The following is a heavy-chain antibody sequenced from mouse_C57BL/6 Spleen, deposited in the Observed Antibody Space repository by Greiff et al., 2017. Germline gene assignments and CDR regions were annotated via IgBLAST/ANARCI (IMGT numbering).Heavy chain of an antibody. J-gene: IGHJ3*01. Sequence: QVQLQQSGAELVKPGASVKISCKASGYAFSSYWMNWVKQRPGKGLEWIGQIYPGDGDTNYNGKFKGKATLTADKSSSTAYMQLSSLTSEDSAVYFCASGGSYSNYGGFAYWGQGTLVTVSA. D-gene: IGHD2-5*01. V-gene: IGHV1-80*01. CDR3: ASGGSYSNYGGFAY. CDR1: GYAFSSYW. CDR2: IYPGDGDT.